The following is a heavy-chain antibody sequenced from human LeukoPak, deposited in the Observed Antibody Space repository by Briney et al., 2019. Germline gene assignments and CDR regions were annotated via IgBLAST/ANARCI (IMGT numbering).Heavy chain of an antibody. CDR3: AKGDVVVTATHYGMDV. CDR2: ISSSSSYI. Sequence: GGSLRLSCAASGFTFSSYSMNWVRQAPGKGLEWVSSISSSSSYIYYADSVKGQFTISRDNAKNSLYLQMSSLRAEDTAVYYCAKGDVVVTATHYGMDVWGQGTTVTVSS. CDR1: GFTFSSYS. D-gene: IGHD2-21*02. J-gene: IGHJ6*02. V-gene: IGHV3-21*01.